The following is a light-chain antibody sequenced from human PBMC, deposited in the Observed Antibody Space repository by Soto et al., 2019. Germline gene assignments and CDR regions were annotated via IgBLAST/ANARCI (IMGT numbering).Light chain of an antibody. Sequence: EIVMTQSPATLSLFPGERATLSCRASQSVSSNLAWYQQKPGQAPRLLIYDASSRATGIPARFSGSGSGTDFTLTISRLEPEDFAVYYCLQRSSWPITFGQGTRLEI. J-gene: IGKJ5*01. CDR3: LQRSSWPIT. CDR1: QSVSSN. CDR2: DAS. V-gene: IGKV3-11*01.